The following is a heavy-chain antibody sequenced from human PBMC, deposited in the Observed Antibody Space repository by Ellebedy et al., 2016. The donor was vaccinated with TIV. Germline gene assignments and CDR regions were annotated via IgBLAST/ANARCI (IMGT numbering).Heavy chain of an antibody. CDR3: TRETNAPPGAVAGTGFDC. CDR1: GFTFDDYA. D-gene: IGHD6-19*01. V-gene: IGHV3-43*02. Sequence: GGSLRLSCAASGFTFDDYAVHWVRQAPGKGLEWVSLISGSGNSRYYAASVKGRFIISRDVSKNTLYLQMNRLRAEDTAMYYCTRETNAPPGAVAGTGFDCWGQGTLVIVSS. J-gene: IGHJ4*02. CDR2: ISGSGNSR.